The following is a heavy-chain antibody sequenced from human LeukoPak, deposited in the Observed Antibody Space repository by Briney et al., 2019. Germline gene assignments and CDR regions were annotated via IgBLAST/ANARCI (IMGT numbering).Heavy chain of an antibody. CDR2: INPNSGDT. V-gene: IGHV1-2*02. D-gene: IGHD6-13*01. CDR3: ARRGSSSSSEFDY. J-gene: IGHJ4*02. CDR1: GYTFTGYF. Sequence: ASVKVSCKASGYTFTGYFLHWVREAPGQGLESMGWINPNSGDTNSAKKCQGRVTMTRDTSICTAYMEMSSLRSDDTAVYYCARRGSSSSSEFDYWGQGTLVTVSS.